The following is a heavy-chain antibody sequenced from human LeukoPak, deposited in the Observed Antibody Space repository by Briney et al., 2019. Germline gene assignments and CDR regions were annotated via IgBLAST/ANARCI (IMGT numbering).Heavy chain of an antibody. CDR1: GYTFTGYY. J-gene: IGHJ4*02. V-gene: IGHV1-2*02. CDR2: INPNSGGT. Sequence: ASVRVSCKASGYTFTGYYMHWVRQAPGQGLEWMGWINPNSGGTNYAQKFQGRVTMTRDTSISTAYMELSRLRSDDTAVYYCAREGMVRGGIDYWGQGTLVTVSS. D-gene: IGHD3-10*01. CDR3: AREGMVRGGIDY.